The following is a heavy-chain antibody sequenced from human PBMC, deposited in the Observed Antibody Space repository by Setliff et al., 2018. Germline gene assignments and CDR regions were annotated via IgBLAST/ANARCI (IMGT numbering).Heavy chain of an antibody. CDR1: GFTFSSYW. Sequence: LSLTCAASGFTFSSYWMSWVRQAPGKGLEWVANIKQDGSDKYYVDSVKGRFTISRDNAKDSLYLQMNSLRAEDTAVYYCARGQGSQAYWGQGTLVTVSS. V-gene: IGHV3-7*01. CDR2: IKQDGSDK. D-gene: IGHD1-26*01. CDR3: ARGQGSQAY. J-gene: IGHJ4*02.